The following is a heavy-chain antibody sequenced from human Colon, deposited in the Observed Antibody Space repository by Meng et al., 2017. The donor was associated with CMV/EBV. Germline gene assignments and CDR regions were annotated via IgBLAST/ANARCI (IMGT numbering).Heavy chain of an antibody. Sequence: GFHFSSYGMHWGRQHPGKGMEWVAVILYEGNREYYADAVKGRFSISRDDSKNTVYLQMGSLRAEDTAVYYCARDNDGTSHYSQFDYWGQGTLVTVSS. CDR1: GFHFSSYG. D-gene: IGHD3-22*01. CDR3: ARDNDGTSHYSQFDY. CDR2: ILYEGNRE. J-gene: IGHJ4*02. V-gene: IGHV3-33*01.